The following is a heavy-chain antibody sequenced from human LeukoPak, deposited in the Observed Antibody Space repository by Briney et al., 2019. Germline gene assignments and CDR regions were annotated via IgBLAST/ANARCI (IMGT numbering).Heavy chain of an antibody. D-gene: IGHD5-18*01. CDR2: IYYSGST. CDR3: ARAHPDPDTAMALYYFDY. V-gene: IGHV4-59*01. CDR1: GGSISSYY. Sequence: SETLSLTCTVSGGSISSYYWSWIRQPPGKGLEWIGYIYYSGSTNYNPSLKSRVTISVDTSKNQFSLKLSSVTAADTAVYYCARAHPDPDTAMALYYFDYWGQGTLVTVSS. J-gene: IGHJ4*02.